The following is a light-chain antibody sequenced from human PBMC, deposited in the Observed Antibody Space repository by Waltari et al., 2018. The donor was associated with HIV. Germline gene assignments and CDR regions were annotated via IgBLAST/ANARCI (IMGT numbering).Light chain of an antibody. CDR2: RNN. Sequence: QSVLTQPPSASGTPGQRVTISCSGSSSNIGSNYVYWYQQLPGTAPNLLIYRNNQRPSGVPDRFSGSKSGTSASLAISGLRSEDEADYYCAAWDDSLSGGFGGGTKLTVL. V-gene: IGLV1-47*01. CDR3: AAWDDSLSGG. CDR1: SSNIGSNY. J-gene: IGLJ3*02.